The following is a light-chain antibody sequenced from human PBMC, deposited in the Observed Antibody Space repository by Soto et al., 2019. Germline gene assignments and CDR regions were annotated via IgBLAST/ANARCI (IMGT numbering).Light chain of an antibody. J-gene: IGLJ1*01. CDR2: TND. CDR3: ASWDDSLNGYV. V-gene: IGLV1-44*01. CDR1: SSNIGRNA. Sequence: QSVLTQPPSASGTPGQRVTISCSGSSSNIGRNAVNWYQQLTGTAPKLLIYTNDQRPSGVPDRFSGSKSGTSASLAISGLQSEDEADYYCASWDDSLNGYVFGTGTKVTVL.